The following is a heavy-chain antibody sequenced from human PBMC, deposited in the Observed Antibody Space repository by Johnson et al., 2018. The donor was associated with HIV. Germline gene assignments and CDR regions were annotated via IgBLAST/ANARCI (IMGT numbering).Heavy chain of an antibody. Sequence: VQLVESGGGVVQTGGSLRLSCAASGFTVSSNYMSWVRQAPGTGLEWVSVIYSGGSTYYSDSVKGRFTISRDNSKNTLYLLMNSLRAEDTAVYYCARIDYSNYEEAFDIWGQGTMVTGYS. D-gene: IGHD4-11*01. CDR1: GFTVSSNY. CDR3: ARIDYSNYEEAFDI. J-gene: IGHJ3*02. V-gene: IGHV3-66*01. CDR2: IYSGGST.